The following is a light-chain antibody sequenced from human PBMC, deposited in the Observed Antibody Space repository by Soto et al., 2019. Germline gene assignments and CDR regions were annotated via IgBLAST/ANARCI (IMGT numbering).Light chain of an antibody. J-gene: IGKJ2*01. CDR1: QSVSSY. CDR2: DAS. Sequence: EIVLTQSPATLSLSPGERATLSCRASQSVSSYLAWYQQKPGQAPRLLIYDASNRATGIPARFSGSGSGTDFTLTISSLEPEDFAVYYCQQHNHWPSFGQGTKLEIK. V-gene: IGKV3-11*01. CDR3: QQHNHWPS.